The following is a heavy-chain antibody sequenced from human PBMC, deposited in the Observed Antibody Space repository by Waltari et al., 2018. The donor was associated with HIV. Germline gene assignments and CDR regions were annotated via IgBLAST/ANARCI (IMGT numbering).Heavy chain of an antibody. V-gene: IGHV1-2*02. CDR1: GYTFTGYY. CDR3: ARNKGYYYGSGSPGDYGMDV. J-gene: IGHJ6*02. D-gene: IGHD3-10*01. Sequence: QLHLVQSGAEVTKPGASVKVSCKASGYTFTGYYMHLVRQAPGQGVEWMGWINPNSGGTNYAQKFQGRVTMTRDTSISTAYMELSRLRSDDTAVYYCARNKGYYYGSGSPGDYGMDVWGQGTTVTVSS. CDR2: INPNSGGT.